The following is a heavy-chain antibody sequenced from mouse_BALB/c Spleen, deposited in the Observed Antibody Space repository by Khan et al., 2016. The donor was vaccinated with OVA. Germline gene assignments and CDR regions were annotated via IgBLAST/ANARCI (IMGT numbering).Heavy chain of an antibody. CDR2: ISTYSGST. J-gene: IGHJ2*01. D-gene: IGHD2-3*01. CDR1: GYTFTDYA. V-gene: IGHV1S137*01. CDR3: ARPAYDGYVDY. Sequence: QVQLQQSGPELVRPGVSVKISCKGSGYTFTDYAMYWVKQSHAKSLEWIGPISTYSGSTNYNQTFKGKVTMTVDKSSSAVYMELARLTSEDSAIYYCARPAYDGYVDYWGQGTTLPVSS.